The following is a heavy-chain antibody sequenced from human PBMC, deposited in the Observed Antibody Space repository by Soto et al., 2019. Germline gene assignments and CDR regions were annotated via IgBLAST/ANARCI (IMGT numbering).Heavy chain of an antibody. CDR2: ISSRSDI. V-gene: IGHV3-21*01. J-gene: IGHJ6*02. Sequence: PGGSLRLSCVGSGFTFSTYSINWVRQAPGKGLEWVSSISSRSDIYYADSVKGRFTISRDNAKNSVSLQMNSLRAEDTAVYYCAREYTAWPLAYGMDVWGQGTTVTVSS. CDR1: GFTFSTYS. CDR3: AREYTAWPLAYGMDV. D-gene: IGHD2-2*02.